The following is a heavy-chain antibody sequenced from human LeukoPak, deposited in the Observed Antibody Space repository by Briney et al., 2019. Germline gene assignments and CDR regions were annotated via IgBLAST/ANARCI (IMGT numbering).Heavy chain of an antibody. Sequence: SETLSLTCTVSGGSISSYYWSWIRQPPGKGLEWIGYIYYSGSTNYNASLKSRVTISVDTSKNQFSLKLSSVTAADTAVYYCARDRGYSYGPWYFDYWGQGTLVTVSS. CDR2: IYYSGST. CDR3: ARDRGYSYGPWYFDY. CDR1: GGSISSYY. J-gene: IGHJ4*02. D-gene: IGHD5-18*01. V-gene: IGHV4-59*01.